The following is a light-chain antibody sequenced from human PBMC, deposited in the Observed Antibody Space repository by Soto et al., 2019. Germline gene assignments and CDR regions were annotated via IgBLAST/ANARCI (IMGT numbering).Light chain of an antibody. Sequence: DIQMTQSPSTLSASVGDRVSITCRASESISSWLAGAQKKPGKAPKLLIYKASSLKSGVPSRFSGCGSGTEFSLTISSLQPDDFATYYCQQYNSYWTFGQGTKV. CDR3: QQYNSYWT. CDR1: ESISSW. V-gene: IGKV1-5*03. J-gene: IGKJ1*01. CDR2: KAS.